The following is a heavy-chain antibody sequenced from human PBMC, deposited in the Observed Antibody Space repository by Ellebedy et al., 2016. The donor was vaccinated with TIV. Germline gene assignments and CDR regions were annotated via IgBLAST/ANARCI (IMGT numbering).Heavy chain of an antibody. CDR2: IYPGDSDT. CDR3: ARQNLPDYGSGSFYPSDY. V-gene: IGHV5-51*01. CDR1: GYSFTNYW. Sequence: GESLKISXKGSGYSFTNYWIGWVRQMPGKGLEWMGIIYPGDSDTRYNSSFQGQVSISADKSISTAYLQWSSLRAEDTAIYYCARQNLPDYGSGSFYPSDYWGQGTLVTVSS. D-gene: IGHD3-10*01. J-gene: IGHJ4*02.